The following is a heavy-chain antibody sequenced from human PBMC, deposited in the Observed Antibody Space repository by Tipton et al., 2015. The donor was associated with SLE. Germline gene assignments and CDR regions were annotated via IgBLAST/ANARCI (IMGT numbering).Heavy chain of an antibody. D-gene: IGHD6-13*01. Sequence: SLRLSCAASGFTFSDFSMNWVRQAPGKGLEWVSSITGTSNYIYYSDSVRGRFTISRDNAKNSLYLQMNSLRAADTAVYYCVKSAGFNPHYYYYYMDVWGNGTTVTVSS. J-gene: IGHJ6*03. V-gene: IGHV3-21*01. CDR1: GFTFSDFS. CDR3: VKSAGFNPHYYYYYMDV. CDR2: ITGTSNYI.